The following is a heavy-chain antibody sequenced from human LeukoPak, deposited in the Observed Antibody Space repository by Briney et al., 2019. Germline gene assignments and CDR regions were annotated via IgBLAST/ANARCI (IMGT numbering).Heavy chain of an antibody. D-gene: IGHD3-10*01. CDR3: ARDGPGSGDY. J-gene: IGHJ4*02. CDR2: IYSGGST. V-gene: IGHV3-66*01. CDR1: GLSVSSLG. Sequence: PGGSLRLSCAVSGLSVSSLGMSWVRQAPGKGLEWVSVIYSGGSTYYADSVKGRFTISRDNSKNTLYLQMNSLRAEDTAVYYCARDGPGSGDYWGQGTLVTVSS.